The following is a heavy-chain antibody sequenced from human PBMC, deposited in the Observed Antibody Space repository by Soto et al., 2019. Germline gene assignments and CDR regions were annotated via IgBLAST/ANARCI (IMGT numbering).Heavy chain of an antibody. CDR1: GFSLSTSGVG. CDR2: ICWDDNK. V-gene: IGHV2-5*02. Sequence: QITLKESGPTLVKPTQTLTLTCTFSGFSLSTSGVGVGWIRQPPGKALEWLAVICWDDNKRYSPSLKSRLTITRDPSKNQVVLTMTDMDPVDTATYYCAHMDYGFYGMDVWGQGTTVTVSS. CDR3: AHMDYGFYGMDV. D-gene: IGHD3-10*01. J-gene: IGHJ6*02.